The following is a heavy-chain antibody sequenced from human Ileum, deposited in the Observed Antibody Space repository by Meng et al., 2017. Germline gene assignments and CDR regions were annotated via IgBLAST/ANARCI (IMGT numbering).Heavy chain of an antibody. CDR3: ARADYVRYFDL. D-gene: IGHD3-10*02. CDR2: VYHSGST. V-gene: IGHV4-4*02. Sequence: QESAHALMNLSATPSLTCTVSGGSIESNNWWTWIRQPPGQGLEWIGEVYHSGSTHYNPSLQSRVTISIDNSRNRFSLSLNSVTAADTAIYYCARADYVRYFDLWGRGTLVTVSS. CDR1: GGSIESNNW. J-gene: IGHJ2*01.